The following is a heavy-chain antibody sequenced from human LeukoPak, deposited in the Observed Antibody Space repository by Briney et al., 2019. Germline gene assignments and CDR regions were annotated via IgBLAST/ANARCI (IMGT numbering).Heavy chain of an antibody. CDR2: INPSGGST. CDR1: GYTFTSYY. V-gene: IGHV1-46*01. J-gene: IGHJ6*02. Sequence: ASVKVSCKASGYTFTSYYMHWVRQAPGQGLEWMGIINPSGGSTSYAQKFQGRVTMTRDTSTSTVYMELSSLRAEDTAVYYCARHNTVTTYYYYYGMDVWGQGTTVTVSS. CDR3: ARHNTVTTYYYYYGMDV. D-gene: IGHD4-17*01.